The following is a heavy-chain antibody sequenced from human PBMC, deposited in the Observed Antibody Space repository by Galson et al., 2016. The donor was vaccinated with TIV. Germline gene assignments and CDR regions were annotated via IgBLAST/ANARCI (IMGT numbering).Heavy chain of an antibody. J-gene: IGHJ2*01. Sequence: SVKVSCKASGYTFTNHVIHWVRQAPGQSLGWMGWIKGENGNTKYSEKFQGRVTFTRDTSATNIYMELRSLRSDNSSVYYCARVYGGADYWYFDLWGRGTPVTVSS. CDR1: GYTFTNHV. V-gene: IGHV1-3*01. CDR2: IKGENGNT. D-gene: IGHD4-23*01. CDR3: ARVYGGADYWYFDL.